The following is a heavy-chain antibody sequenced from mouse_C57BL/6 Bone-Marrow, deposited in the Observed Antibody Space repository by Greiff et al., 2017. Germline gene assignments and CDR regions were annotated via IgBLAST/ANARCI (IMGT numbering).Heavy chain of an antibody. Sequence: EVQVVESGGGLVPPGGSLSLSCAASGFTFTDYYMSWVRQPPGKALEWLGFIRNKANGYTTEYSASVKGRFTISRDNSKRILYLQMNSLRAEDSATYYCARYLWDYWGQGTTLTVSS. CDR2: IRNKANGYTT. V-gene: IGHV7-3*01. CDR1: GFTFTDYY. D-gene: IGHD1-1*02. CDR3: ARYLWDY. J-gene: IGHJ2*01.